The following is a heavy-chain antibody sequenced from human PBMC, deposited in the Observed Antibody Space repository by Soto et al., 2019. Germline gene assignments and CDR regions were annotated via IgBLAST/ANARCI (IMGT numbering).Heavy chain of an antibody. V-gene: IGHV3-53*01. CDR3: ASLGSESYLRRDDS. D-gene: IGHD1-26*01. CDR1: GFTVSSNY. J-gene: IGHJ4*02. CDR2: IYSGGST. Sequence: EVQLVESGGGLIQPGGSLRLSCAASGFTVSSNYMSWVRQATGKGLEWGSVIYSGGSTYYADSVKGRFTISRDNSKNTLYLQMTSRRAEDTAVYYCASLGSESYLRRDDSWGQGTLVTVSS.